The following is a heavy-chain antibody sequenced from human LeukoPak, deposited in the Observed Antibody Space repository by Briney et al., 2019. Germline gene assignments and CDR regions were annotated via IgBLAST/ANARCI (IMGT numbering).Heavy chain of an antibody. J-gene: IGHJ4*02. CDR2: IYTGGGR. CDR3: ARGIDY. CDR1: GFTFSSYG. V-gene: IGHV3-NL1*01. Sequence: GGSLRLSCAASGFTFSSYGIHWVRQAPGKELEWVSVIYTGGGRYADSVRGGFTISRDTSKNMVFLQMNSLRVEDTAVYYCARGIDYWGRGTLVTVSS.